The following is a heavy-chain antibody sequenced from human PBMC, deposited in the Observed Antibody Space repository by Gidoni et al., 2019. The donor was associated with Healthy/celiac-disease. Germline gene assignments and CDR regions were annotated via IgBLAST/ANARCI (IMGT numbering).Heavy chain of an antibody. Sequence: QVQLVESGGGVVQPGRSLRLSCAASGFTFSSYGMHWVRQAPGKGLEWVAVISYDGSNKYYADSVKGRFTISRDNSKNTLYLQMNSLRAEDTAVYYCAKDNPAFVVVVVAVNWFDPWGQGTLVTVSS. D-gene: IGHD2-15*01. J-gene: IGHJ5*02. CDR3: AKDNPAFVVVVVAVNWFDP. V-gene: IGHV3-30*18. CDR1: GFTFSSYG. CDR2: ISYDGSNK.